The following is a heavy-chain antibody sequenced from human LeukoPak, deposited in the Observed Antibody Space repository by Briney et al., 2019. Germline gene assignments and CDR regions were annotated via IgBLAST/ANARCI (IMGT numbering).Heavy chain of an antibody. CDR2: IKQDESEK. CDR1: GFTFSTYW. J-gene: IGHJ4*02. CDR3: ARYSGSYFYFDY. Sequence: GGSLRLSCAASGFTFSTYWMTWVRQAPGKGLEWVANIKQDESEKYYVDSVKGRFTISRDNAKNSLYLQMNSLRVEDTAVYYCARYSGSYFYFDYWGQGTLVTVSS. V-gene: IGHV3-7*01. D-gene: IGHD1-26*01.